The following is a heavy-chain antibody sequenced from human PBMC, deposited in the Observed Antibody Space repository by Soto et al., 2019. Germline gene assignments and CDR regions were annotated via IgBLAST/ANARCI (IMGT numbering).Heavy chain of an antibody. V-gene: IGHV3-23*01. D-gene: IGHD5-12*01. CDR2: ISGSGPNT. Sequence: EVRLLESGGGLIQPGGSLRLSCAASGFTFSSYVMSWVRQAPGTGLEWVSGISGSGPNTYYADSVKGRFTISRDNSKNTLYLPMTRLRAEDTAEYYCAKDNSPYSGYNSFDYWGEGTLVTVSS. J-gene: IGHJ4*02. CDR1: GFTFSSYV. CDR3: AKDNSPYSGYNSFDY.